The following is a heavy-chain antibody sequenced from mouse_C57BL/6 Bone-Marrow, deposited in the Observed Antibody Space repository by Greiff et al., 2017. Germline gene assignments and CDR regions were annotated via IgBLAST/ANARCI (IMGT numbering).Heavy chain of an antibody. CDR2: IYPSDSET. CDR3: ARRGYPYWYIDV. V-gene: IGHV1-61*01. J-gene: IGHJ1*03. CDR1: GYTFTSYW. Sequence: VQLQQSGAELVRPGSSVKLSCKASGYTFTSYWMDWVKQRPGQGLEWIGNIYPSDSETHYNQKFKDKATLTVDKSSSTAYMQLSSLTSEDSAVYYCARRGYPYWYIDVWGTGTTVTVSS.